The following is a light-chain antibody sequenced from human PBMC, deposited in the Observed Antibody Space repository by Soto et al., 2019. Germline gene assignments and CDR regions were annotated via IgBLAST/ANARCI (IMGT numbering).Light chain of an antibody. J-gene: IGLJ1*01. Sequence: QSALTQPPSASGSPGQSVTVSCTGTSSDVGGYNFVSWYQHHPGKAPKLMIYEGSKRPSGVPDRFSGSKSGNTASLTVSGLQAEDEADYYGISYAGNFYVFGTGTKVTVL. V-gene: IGLV2-8*01. CDR1: SSDVGGYNF. CDR3: ISYAGNFYV. CDR2: EGS.